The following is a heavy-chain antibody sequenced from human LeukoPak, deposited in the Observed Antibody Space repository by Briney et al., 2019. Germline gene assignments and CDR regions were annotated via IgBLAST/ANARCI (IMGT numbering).Heavy chain of an antibody. J-gene: IGHJ4*02. CDR3: ARGRGGDYGGNSGHFDY. D-gene: IGHD4-23*01. V-gene: IGHV3-48*01. CDR1: GFTFSSYS. Sequence: GGSLRLSCAASGFTFSSYSMNWVRQAPGKGLEWVSYISSSSSTIYYADSVKGRFTISRDNAKNSLYLQMNSLRAEDTAVYYCARGRGGDYGGNSGHFDYWGQGTLVTVSS. CDR2: ISSSSSTI.